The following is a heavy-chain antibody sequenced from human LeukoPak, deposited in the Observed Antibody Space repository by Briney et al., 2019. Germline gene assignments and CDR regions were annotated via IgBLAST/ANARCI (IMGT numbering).Heavy chain of an antibody. Sequence: PGGSLRLSCAASGFTFSSYGMHWVRQVPGKGLEWVAVISYDGSNKYYADSVKGRFTISRDNSKNTPYLQLNSLRAEDTAVYYCAKDLWYCSGGSCQGFQHWGQGTLVTVSS. V-gene: IGHV3-30*18. CDR3: AKDLWYCSGGSCQGFQH. J-gene: IGHJ1*01. CDR2: ISYDGSNK. CDR1: GFTFSSYG. D-gene: IGHD2-15*01.